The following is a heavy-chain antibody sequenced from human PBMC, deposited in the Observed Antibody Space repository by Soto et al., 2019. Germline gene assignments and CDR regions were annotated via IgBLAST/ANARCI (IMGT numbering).Heavy chain of an antibody. V-gene: IGHV1-46*01. J-gene: IGHJ6*02. Sequence: QVQLVQSGAEVKKPGASVKVSCKASGYTFTSYYMHWVRQAPGQGLEWMGIINPSGGSTSYAQKFQGRVTMNRDTSTSTVYMELSSLRSEEPAVYYCARSIGRCWGGMDVWGQGTTGTGSS. CDR1: GYTFTSYY. D-gene: IGHD7-27*01. CDR3: ARSIGRCWGGMDV. CDR2: INPSGGST.